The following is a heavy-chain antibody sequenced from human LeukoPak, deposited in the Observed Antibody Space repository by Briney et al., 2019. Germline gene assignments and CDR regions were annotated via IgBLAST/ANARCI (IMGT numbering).Heavy chain of an antibody. J-gene: IGHJ5*02. CDR3: AREPRLYCSSTSCYSNWFDP. Sequence: SETLSLTCAVYGGSFSGYYWSWIRQPPGKGLEWIGEINHSGSTNYNPSLESRVTISVDTSKNQFSLKLSSVTAADTAVYYCAREPRLYCSSTSCYSNWFDPWGQGTLVTVSS. V-gene: IGHV4-34*01. CDR2: INHSGST. CDR1: GGSFSGYY. D-gene: IGHD2-2*01.